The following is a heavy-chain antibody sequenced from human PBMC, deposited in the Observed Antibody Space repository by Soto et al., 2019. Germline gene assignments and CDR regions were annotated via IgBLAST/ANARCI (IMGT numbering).Heavy chain of an antibody. CDR1: NIDW. CDR3: ARKGGQQLASENYYYYYYGMDV. CDR2: INIDGSSI. V-gene: IGHV3-74*01. Sequence: PGGSLRLSCAGINIDWMHWVRQAPGKGLVWVSRINIDGSSISYADSVKGRFTISRDNAKNTLYLQMNSLRAEDTAVYYCARKGGQQLASENYYYYYYGMDVWGQGTTVTVSS. D-gene: IGHD6-13*01. J-gene: IGHJ6*02.